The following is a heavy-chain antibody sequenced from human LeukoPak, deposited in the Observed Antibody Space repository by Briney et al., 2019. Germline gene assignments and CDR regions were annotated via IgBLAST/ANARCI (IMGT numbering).Heavy chain of an antibody. CDR3: ARDGGSGTYSNSDHYNYFGIDV. CDR2: RYTGDTT. Sequence: GGSVRLSCAASGFTVTNNCVTWVRQAPGKGREWVSFRYTGDTTYYADSVKGRFSVSGDTSRNILYLQMNSLRAEDTAVYYCARDGGSGTYSNSDHYNYFGIDVWGQGTTVTVSS. CDR1: GFTVTNNC. J-gene: IGHJ6*02. D-gene: IGHD3-10*01. V-gene: IGHV3-66*01.